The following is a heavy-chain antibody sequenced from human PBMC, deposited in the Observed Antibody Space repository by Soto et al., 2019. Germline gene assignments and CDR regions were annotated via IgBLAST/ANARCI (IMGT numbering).Heavy chain of an antibody. CDR2: ISSNGVGT. CDR3: ARRARPDFYYMDV. J-gene: IGHJ6*03. V-gene: IGHV3-64*01. Sequence: EVQLAESGGGLAQPGGSLRLSCAASGFTLSGYAMDWVRQASGKGLEYVSGISSNGVGTYYANSVQGRFTISRDNSKNTVYLQMGSLRPEDMGVYYCARRARPDFYYMDVWGKGTTVTVSS. D-gene: IGHD6-6*01. CDR1: GFTLSGYA.